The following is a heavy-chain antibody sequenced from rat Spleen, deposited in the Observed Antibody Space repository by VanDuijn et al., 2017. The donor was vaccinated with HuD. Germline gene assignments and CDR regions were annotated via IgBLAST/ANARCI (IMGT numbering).Heavy chain of an antibody. J-gene: IGHJ4*01. D-gene: IGHD1-6*01. Sequence: QVQLKESGPGLVQPSQTLSLTCTVSGFSLTSYNVHWVRQPTGKGLEWIGVIWTGGSTDYNSALKSRLSISRDTSKSQVFLKMNRLKTEDTASYYWARGGYYECGDVVDALGQGASVTGSS. CDR3: ARGGYYECGDVVDA. CDR2: IWTGGST. V-gene: IGHV2-30*01. CDR1: GFSLTSYN.